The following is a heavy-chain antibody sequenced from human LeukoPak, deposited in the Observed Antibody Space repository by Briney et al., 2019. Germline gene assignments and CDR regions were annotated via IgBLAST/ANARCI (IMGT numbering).Heavy chain of an antibody. CDR3: ARAPHSAATVFGY. CDR2: MNPNSGNT. J-gene: IGHJ4*02. V-gene: IGHV1-8*01. D-gene: IGHD6-25*01. CDR1: GYTFTSYD. Sequence: ASVKVSCKASGYTFTSYDINWVRQATGQGLEWMGWMNPNSGNTGYAQKFQGRVTMTRNTSISTAYMELSSLRSEDTAVYYCARAPHSAATVFGYWGQGTLVTVSS.